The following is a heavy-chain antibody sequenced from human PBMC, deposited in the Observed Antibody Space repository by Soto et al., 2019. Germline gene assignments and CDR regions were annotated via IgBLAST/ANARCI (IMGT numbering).Heavy chain of an antibody. V-gene: IGHV1-69*13. D-gene: IGHD3-22*01. CDR1: GGTFSSYA. J-gene: IGHJ4*02. CDR3: ATGYVSRGYCPGDY. CDR2: IIPIFGTA. Sequence: SVKVSCKASGGTFSSYAISWVRQAPGQGLEWMGGIIPIFGTANYAQKFQGRVTITADESTSTAYMELSSLRSEDTAVYYCATGYVSRGYCPGDYWGKGPLVTVSS.